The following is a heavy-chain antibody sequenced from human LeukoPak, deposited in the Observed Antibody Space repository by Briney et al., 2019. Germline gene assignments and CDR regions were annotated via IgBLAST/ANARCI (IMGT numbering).Heavy chain of an antibody. CDR3: ARGRSPLTGYLLMY. CDR1: GYTFTSYD. D-gene: IGHD3-9*01. CDR2: MNPNSGNT. V-gene: IGHV1-8*01. Sequence: ASVKVSCKASGYTFTSYDINWVRQATGQGLEWMGWMNPNSGNTGYAQKFQGRVTMTRNTSIGTAYMELSSLRFEDTAVYYCARGRSPLTGYLLMYWGQGTLVTVSS. J-gene: IGHJ4*02.